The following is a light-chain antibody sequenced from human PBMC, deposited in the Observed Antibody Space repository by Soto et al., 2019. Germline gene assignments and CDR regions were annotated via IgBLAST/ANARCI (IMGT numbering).Light chain of an antibody. CDR3: QQRSNWPLIT. J-gene: IGKJ5*01. CDR1: QSVSSY. Sequence: EIVLTQSPATLALSPGERATRSCSASQSVSSYLAWYQQKPGQAPRLLISDASNRATGIPDRFSGSGSGTDFTLTISRLEPEDFAVYYCQQRSNWPLITFGQGTRLEIK. V-gene: IGKV3-11*01. CDR2: DAS.